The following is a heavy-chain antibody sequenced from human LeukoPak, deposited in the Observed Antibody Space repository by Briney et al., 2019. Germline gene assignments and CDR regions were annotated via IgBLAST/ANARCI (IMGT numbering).Heavy chain of an antibody. Sequence: GGSLRLSCAASGFTFSSYWMSWVRQAPGKGLEWVANIKQDGSEKYYVDSVKGRFTISRDNAKNSLYLQMNSLRAEDTAVYYCAKGRYSSSWTPFDPWGQGTLVTVSS. J-gene: IGHJ5*02. CDR3: AKGRYSSSWTPFDP. CDR2: IKQDGSEK. V-gene: IGHV3-7*01. D-gene: IGHD6-13*01. CDR1: GFTFSSYW.